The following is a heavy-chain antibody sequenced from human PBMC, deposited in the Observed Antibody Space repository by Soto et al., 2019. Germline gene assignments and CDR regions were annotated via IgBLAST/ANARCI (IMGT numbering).Heavy chain of an antibody. J-gene: IGHJ6*02. D-gene: IGHD2-15*01. Sequence: EVQLVESGGGFTYPGGSLRLSCAASGLTISNAWMNWVRQAPGKGLEWVGRIKTNTEGGTTDYAAAVKGRFTVSRDDSKNTLYPQMNSLKTEDTAVYYCTTGSVEGVWGQGTTVTVSS. V-gene: IGHV3-15*07. CDR2: IKTNTEGGTT. CDR3: TTGSVEGV. CDR1: GLTISNAW.